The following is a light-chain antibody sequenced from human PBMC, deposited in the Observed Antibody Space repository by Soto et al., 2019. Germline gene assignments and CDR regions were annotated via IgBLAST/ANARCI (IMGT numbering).Light chain of an antibody. CDR3: QQRGYWPRT. CDR2: DAS. CDR1: EGVGSF. V-gene: IGKV3-11*01. Sequence: VLTHSPGTLSLSPGDTATLSCRASEGVGSFLAWYRQKPGQPPRLLIYDASYRANGIPARFSGSGSATEFTLTINSLEPEDFAVYYCQQRGYWPRTFGQGTTLEI. J-gene: IGKJ2*01.